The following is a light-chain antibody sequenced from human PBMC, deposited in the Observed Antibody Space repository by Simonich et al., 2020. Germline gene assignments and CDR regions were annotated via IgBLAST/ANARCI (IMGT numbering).Light chain of an antibody. CDR2: EDS. V-gene: IGLV3-21*03. J-gene: IGLJ2*01. Sequence: SYVLTQPPSVSVAPGKPARITCGGNNIGSKSLHWYQQKPGQAPVLVVYEDSDRPSGIPERFSGSNSGNTATLTISRVEAGDEADYYCQVWDSSSDVVFGGGTKLTVL. CDR1: NIGSKS. CDR3: QVWDSSSDVV.